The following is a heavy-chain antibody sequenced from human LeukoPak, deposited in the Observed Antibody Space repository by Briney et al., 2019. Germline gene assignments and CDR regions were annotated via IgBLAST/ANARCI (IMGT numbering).Heavy chain of an antibody. CDR2: IYYSGST. CDR3: ARVTFMVSNWFDP. CDR1: GGSISSSSYY. D-gene: IGHD3-3*02. V-gene: IGHV4-39*07. Sequence: SETLSLTCTVSGGSISSSSYYWGWIRQPPGKGLEWIGSIYYSGSTYYNPSLKSRVTISVDTSKNQFSLKLSSVTAADTAVYYCARVTFMVSNWFDPWGQGTLVTVSS. J-gene: IGHJ5*02.